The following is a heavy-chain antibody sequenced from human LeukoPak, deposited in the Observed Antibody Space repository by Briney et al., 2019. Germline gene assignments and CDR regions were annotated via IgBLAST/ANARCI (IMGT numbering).Heavy chain of an antibody. D-gene: IGHD4-17*01. Sequence: GGSLRLSCAASGFTFSSYAMSWVRRAPGKGLEWVSAISGSGGSTYYADSVKGRFTISRDNSKNTLYLQMNSLRAEDTAVYYCAKGPDDGDYDPHAFDIWGQGTMVTVSS. CDR2: ISGSGGST. V-gene: IGHV3-23*01. CDR1: GFTFSSYA. J-gene: IGHJ3*02. CDR3: AKGPDDGDYDPHAFDI.